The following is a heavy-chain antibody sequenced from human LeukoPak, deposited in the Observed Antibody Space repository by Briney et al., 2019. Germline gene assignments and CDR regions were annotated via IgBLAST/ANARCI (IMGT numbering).Heavy chain of an antibody. CDR2: INPNSGGT. V-gene: IGHV1-2*04. CDR3: ARDSLSLPRGRFDP. CDR1: GYTFTGYY. D-gene: IGHD3-16*02. Sequence: ASVKVSCKASGYTFTGYYMHWVRQAPGQGLEWMGWINPNSGGTNYAQKFQGWVTMSVDTSKNQFSLKLKSVTAADTAVYYCARDSLSLPRGRFDPWGQGTLVTVSS. J-gene: IGHJ5*02.